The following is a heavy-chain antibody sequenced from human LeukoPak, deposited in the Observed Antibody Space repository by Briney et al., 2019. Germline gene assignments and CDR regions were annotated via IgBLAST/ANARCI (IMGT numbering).Heavy chain of an antibody. CDR3: ARRYSSCWYVWFDP. CDR1: GGSISSSSYY. J-gene: IGHJ5*02. Sequence: SETLSLTCTVSGGSISSSSYYWGWIRQPPGKGLEWIGSIYYSGSTYYNPSLKSRVTISVDTSKNQFSLKLSSVTAADTAVYYCARRYSSCWYVWFDPWGQGTLVTVSS. CDR2: IYYSGST. V-gene: IGHV4-39*01. D-gene: IGHD6-13*01.